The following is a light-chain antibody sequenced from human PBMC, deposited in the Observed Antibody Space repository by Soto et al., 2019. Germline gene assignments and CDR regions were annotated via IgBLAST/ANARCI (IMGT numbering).Light chain of an antibody. J-gene: IGKJ1*01. V-gene: IGKV3-20*01. CDR1: QSVGSSY. CDR2: GTS. Sequence: ETVLTQSPATLSLSPGERATLSCRASQSVGSSYLAWYQQKPGQXPRVLIYGTSSRATGIPDRFSGSGSGTDLTLTISRLEPEDGEVYYGQQYTTSSWTFGQGTKVDIK. CDR3: QQYTTSSWT.